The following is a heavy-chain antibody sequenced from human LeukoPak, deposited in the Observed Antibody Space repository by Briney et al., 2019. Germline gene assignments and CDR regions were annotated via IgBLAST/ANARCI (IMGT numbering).Heavy chain of an antibody. D-gene: IGHD5-12*01. CDR2: INHSGST. CDR1: GGSFSGYY. V-gene: IGHV4-34*01. J-gene: IGHJ6*02. CDR3: ARGPAGGIVATIWTSYYYYGMDV. Sequence: SETLSLTCAVYGGSFSGYYWSWIRQPPGKGLEWIGEINHSGSTNYNPSLKSRVTISVDTSKNQFSLKLSSVTAADTAVYYCARGPAGGIVATIWTSYYYYGMDVWGQGTTVTVSS.